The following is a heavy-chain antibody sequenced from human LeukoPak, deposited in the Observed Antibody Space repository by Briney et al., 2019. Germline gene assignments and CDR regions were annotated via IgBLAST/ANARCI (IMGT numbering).Heavy chain of an antibody. CDR1: GGSFSGYY. J-gene: IGHJ6*02. V-gene: IGHV4-34*01. Sequence: SETLSLTCAVYGGSFSGYYWSWIRQPPGKGLVWIGEINHSGRTNYNPSLKSRVTIAVDTSKNQVSLKLSSVTAADTAVYYCARDPRPNYYYYYGLDVWGQGTTVTVSS. CDR3: ARDPRPNYYYYYGLDV. CDR2: INHSGRT.